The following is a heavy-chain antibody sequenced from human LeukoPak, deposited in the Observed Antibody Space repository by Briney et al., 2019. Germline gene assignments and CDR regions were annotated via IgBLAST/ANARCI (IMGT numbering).Heavy chain of an antibody. D-gene: IGHD3-10*01. CDR2: ISYDGGNK. Sequence: GRSLRLSCAASGFTFSDDGMHWVRQAPAKGLDWVALISYDGGNKFYADSGRDRFTISRDNSKNTLFLQMNSLRTEDTAMYYCAKVFEVRGARRPKDYWGQGTLVIVSS. V-gene: IGHV3-30*18. J-gene: IGHJ4*02. CDR3: AKVFEVRGARRPKDY. CDR1: GFTFSDDG.